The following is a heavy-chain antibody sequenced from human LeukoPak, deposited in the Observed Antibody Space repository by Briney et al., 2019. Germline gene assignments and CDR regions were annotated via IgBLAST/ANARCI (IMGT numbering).Heavy chain of an antibody. D-gene: IGHD3-10*01. Sequence: PSETLSLTCAVYGGSFSGYYWSWIRQPPGKGLEWIGEINHSGSINYNSSLKSRVTIPVDTSKNQFSLKLSSVTAANTAVYYCARGDLGVTMGRGGSPYYYMDVWGKGTTVTVSS. J-gene: IGHJ6*03. V-gene: IGHV4-34*01. CDR3: ARGDLGVTMGRGGSPYYYMDV. CDR2: INHSGSI. CDR1: GGSFSGYY.